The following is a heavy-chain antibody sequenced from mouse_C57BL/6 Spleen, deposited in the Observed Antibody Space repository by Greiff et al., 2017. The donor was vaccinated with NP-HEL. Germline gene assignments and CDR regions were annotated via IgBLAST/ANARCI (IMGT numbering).Heavy chain of an antibody. Sequence: VQLQQSGPELVKPGASVKISCKASGYAFSSSWMNWVKQRPGKGLEWIGRIYPGDGDTNYNGKFKGKATLTADKSSSTAYMQLSSLKSEDSAVYFCARERTLRYWYFDVWGTGTTVTVSS. CDR1: GYAFSSSW. CDR2: IYPGDGDT. D-gene: IGHD2-12*01. CDR3: ARERTLRYWYFDV. V-gene: IGHV1-82*01. J-gene: IGHJ1*03.